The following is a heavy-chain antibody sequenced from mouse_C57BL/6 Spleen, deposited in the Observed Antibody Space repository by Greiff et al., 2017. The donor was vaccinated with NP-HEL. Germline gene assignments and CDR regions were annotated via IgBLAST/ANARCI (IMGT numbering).Heavy chain of an antibody. J-gene: IGHJ4*01. CDR2: INPYNGGT. CDR3: ARSNWDGGY. CDR1: GYTFTDYY. D-gene: IGHD4-1*01. Sequence: VQLKESGPVLVKPGASVKMSCKASGYTFTDYYMNWVKQSHGKSLEWIGVINPYNGGTSYNQKFKGKATLTVDKSSSTAYMELNSLTSEDSAVYYCARSNWDGGYWGQGTSVTVSS. V-gene: IGHV1-19*01.